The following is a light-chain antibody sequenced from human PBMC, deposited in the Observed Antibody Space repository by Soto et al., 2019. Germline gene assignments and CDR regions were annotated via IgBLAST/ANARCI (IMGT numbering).Light chain of an antibody. CDR1: QSVSLW. Sequence: DIQMTQSPSTLSASVGDRVTITCRASQSVSLWLAWYQQKPGKAPKLLIYKASTLESGVPSRFSGGGFGTEFTLTISSLQPDDFATYYCQQSYSTLYTFGQGTKLEIK. V-gene: IGKV1-5*03. CDR3: QQSYSTLYT. J-gene: IGKJ2*01. CDR2: KAS.